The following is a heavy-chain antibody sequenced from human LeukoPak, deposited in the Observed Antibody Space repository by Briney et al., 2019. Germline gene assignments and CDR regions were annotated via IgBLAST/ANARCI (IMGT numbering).Heavy chain of an antibody. D-gene: IGHD4-17*01. CDR3: ARVVNDYGDLRPDAFDI. V-gene: IGHV3-64*01. CDR1: GFTFSSYA. CDR2: ISSNGGST. J-gene: IGHJ3*02. Sequence: PGGSLRLSCAASGFTFSSYAMHWVRQAPGKGLEYVSAISSNGGSTYYANSVKGRFTISRDNSKNTLYLQMGSLGAEDMAVYYCARVVNDYGDLRPDAFDIWGQGTMVTVSS.